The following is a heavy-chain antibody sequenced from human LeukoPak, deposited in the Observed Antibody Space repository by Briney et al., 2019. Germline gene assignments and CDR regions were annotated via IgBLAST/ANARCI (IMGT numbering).Heavy chain of an antibody. J-gene: IGHJ4*02. CDR2: IYPGDSDT. CDR3: ARHRGIAARPSHFDY. Sequence: GESLKISCKGSGYSFTSYWIGWVRQMPGKGLEWMGIIYPGDSDTRYSPSFQGQVTISADKSISTAYLQWSSLKASDTAMYYCARHRGIAARPSHFDYWGQGTLVTVSS. D-gene: IGHD6-6*01. CDR1: GYSFTSYW. V-gene: IGHV5-51*01.